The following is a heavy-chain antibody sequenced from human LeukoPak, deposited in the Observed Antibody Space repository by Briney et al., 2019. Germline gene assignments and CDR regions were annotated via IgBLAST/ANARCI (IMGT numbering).Heavy chain of an antibody. CDR2: FHTSGRT. J-gene: IGHJ6*02. CDR1: GGSLSSYY. Sequence: SETLSLTCTVSGGSLSSYYWSWIRQPAGKGLEWIGRFHTSGRTTYNPSLKSRVAMSLDTSTSQLSLQVTSVTAADTAVYFCARDHGVEDRNQYFYYYGTDVWGQGTTVTVSS. CDR3: ARDHGVEDRNQYFYYYGTDV. V-gene: IGHV4-4*07. D-gene: IGHD1-14*01.